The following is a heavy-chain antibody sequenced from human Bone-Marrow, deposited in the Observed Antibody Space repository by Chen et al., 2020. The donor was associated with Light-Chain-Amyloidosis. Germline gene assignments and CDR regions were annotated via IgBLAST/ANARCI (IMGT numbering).Heavy chain of an antibody. CDR3: ARGAVGSTHFDH. V-gene: IGHV3-21*02. CDR2: SSSRGTYI. CDR1: AFTSSKFS. D-gene: IGHD1-26*01. J-gene: IGHJ4*02. Sequence: EIQLVESGGGLVKPGGSLRLSCTVSAFTSSKFSMHWVRQAPGRGLEWVSSSSSRGTYIYYADSVKGRFTTSRDNARNSLYLQMNSLRAEDTAIYYCARGAVGSTHFDHWGQGTQVTVSS.